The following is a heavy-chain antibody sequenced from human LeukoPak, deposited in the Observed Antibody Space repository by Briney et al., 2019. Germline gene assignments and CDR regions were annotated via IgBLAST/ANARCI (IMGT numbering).Heavy chain of an antibody. CDR3: ARGPWGVSSGYYGYFDY. Sequence: GGSLRLSCAASGFTFSSYAMHWVRQAPGKGLEWVAVISYDGSNKYYADSVKGRFTISRDNSKNTLYPQMNSLRAEDTAVYYCARGPWGVSSGYYGYFDYWGQGTLVTVSS. V-gene: IGHV3-30-3*01. CDR1: GFTFSSYA. D-gene: IGHD3-22*01. CDR2: ISYDGSNK. J-gene: IGHJ4*02.